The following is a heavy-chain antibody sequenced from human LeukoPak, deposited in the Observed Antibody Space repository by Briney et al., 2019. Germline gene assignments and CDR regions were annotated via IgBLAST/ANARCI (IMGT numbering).Heavy chain of an antibody. CDR2: IYYSGST. V-gene: IGHV4-39*01. D-gene: IGHD3-3*01. CDR3: ASLHYDFWSGYYKGGDY. CDR1: GGSISSSSYY. Sequence: PSETLSLTCTVSGGSISSSSYYWGWIRQPPGKGLEWIGIIYYSGSTYYNPSLKSRVTISVDTSENQFSLKLSSVTAADTAVYYCASLHYDFWSGYYKGGDYWGQGTLVTVSS. J-gene: IGHJ4*02.